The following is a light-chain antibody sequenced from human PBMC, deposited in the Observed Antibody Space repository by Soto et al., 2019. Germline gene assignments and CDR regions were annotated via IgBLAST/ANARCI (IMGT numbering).Light chain of an antibody. CDR2: EVS. CDR3: SSYTSSTTLPYV. V-gene: IGLV2-14*01. Sequence: QSALTQPASVSGSPGQSITISCTGTSSDVGGYNFVSWSQQHPGKAPKLMIYEVSNRPSGVSYRFSGSKSGNTASLTISGLQAEDAADYYCSSYTSSTTLPYVFGTGTKVTVL. J-gene: IGLJ1*01. CDR1: SSDVGGYNF.